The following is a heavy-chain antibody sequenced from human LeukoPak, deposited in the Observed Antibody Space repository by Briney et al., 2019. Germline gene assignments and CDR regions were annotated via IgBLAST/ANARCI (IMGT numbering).Heavy chain of an antibody. CDR3: AREPTAAGYVDY. CDR1: GFTFITYA. J-gene: IGHJ4*02. Sequence: GGSLRLSCAASGFTFITYAMSWVRQGPGKGLEWVSAISGSGTRTYYADSVKGRFTVSRDNSKNTLYLQMNSLRAEDTAIYYCAREPTAAGYVDYWGQGTLVTVSS. CDR2: ISGSGTRT. V-gene: IGHV3-23*01. D-gene: IGHD3-16*01.